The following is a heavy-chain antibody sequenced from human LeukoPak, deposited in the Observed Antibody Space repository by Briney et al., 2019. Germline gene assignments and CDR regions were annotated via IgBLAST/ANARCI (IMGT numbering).Heavy chain of an antibody. CDR3: AARRAYYFDY. Sequence: PSETLSLTCTVSVDSISNYYWSWIRQPPGKGLEWFGYIYYTGSTNYNPSFKSRVTISVDTSKNQFSLKLSSVTAADTAVYYCAARRAYYFDYWGQGTLVTVSS. J-gene: IGHJ4*02. CDR2: IYYTGST. CDR1: VDSISNYY. V-gene: IGHV4-59*01.